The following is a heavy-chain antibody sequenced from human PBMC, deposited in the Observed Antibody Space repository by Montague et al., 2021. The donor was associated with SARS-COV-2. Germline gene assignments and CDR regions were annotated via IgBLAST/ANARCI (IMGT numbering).Heavy chain of an antibody. J-gene: IGHJ4*02. CDR3: ARGGSWLYYFDY. CDR1: GDSVSSNSAA. V-gene: IGHV6-1*01. CDR2: TYYMSKWYN. Sequence: CAISGDSVSSNSAAWNWIRQSPSIGLEWLGRTYYMSKWYNYYAVSVESRITINPDTSKNQFSLQLNSVTPEDTAVYYCARGGSWLYYFDYWGQGTLVTVSS. D-gene: IGHD6-13*01.